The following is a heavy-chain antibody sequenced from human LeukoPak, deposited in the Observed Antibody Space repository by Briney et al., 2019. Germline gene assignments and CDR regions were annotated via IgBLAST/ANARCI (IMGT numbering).Heavy chain of an antibody. CDR1: GFTFSTYG. Sequence: GGSLRLSCAASGFTFSTYGMHWVRQAPGKGLEYVSGIGPDGGTTYYAKSVRGRFTISRDNSKNMVYLQMGSLRADDMAVYYCARGAQLTDYWGQGTLVTVSS. J-gene: IGHJ4*02. CDR3: ARGAQLTDY. D-gene: IGHD6-13*01. CDR2: IGPDGGTT. V-gene: IGHV3-64*01.